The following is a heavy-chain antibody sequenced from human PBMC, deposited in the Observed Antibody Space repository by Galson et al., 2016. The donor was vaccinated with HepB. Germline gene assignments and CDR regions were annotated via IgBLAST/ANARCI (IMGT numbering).Heavy chain of an antibody. Sequence: SLRLSCAASGFTFDDFPMYWVRQRPGTGLEWVSLISWDGSLTYYADSVKGRFTISRDNSKNSLYLQMNSLRPEDTALYYCGKDRRTSGWFGADYWGQGTLVTVSS. V-gene: IGHV3-43*01. CDR1: GFTFDDFP. J-gene: IGHJ4*02. CDR3: GKDRRTSGWFGADY. D-gene: IGHD6-19*01. CDR2: ISWDGSLT.